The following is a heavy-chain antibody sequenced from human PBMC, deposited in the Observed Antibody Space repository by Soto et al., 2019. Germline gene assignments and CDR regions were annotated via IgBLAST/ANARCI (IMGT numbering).Heavy chain of an antibody. CDR3: ARSIAARLNWFDP. CDR2: IKQDGSEK. CDR1: GFTFSSYW. V-gene: IGHV3-7*01. J-gene: IGHJ5*02. D-gene: IGHD6-6*01. Sequence: EVQLVESVGGWVQPGGSLRLSCAASGFTFSSYWMSWVRQAPGKGLEWVANIKQDGSEKYYVDSVKGRFTISRDNAKNSLYLQMNSLRAEDTAVYYCARSIAARLNWFDPWGQGTLVTVSS.